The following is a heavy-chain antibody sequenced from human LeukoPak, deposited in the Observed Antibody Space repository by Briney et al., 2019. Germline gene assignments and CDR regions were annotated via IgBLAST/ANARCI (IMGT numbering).Heavy chain of an antibody. CDR2: IYYSGST. CDR1: GGSISSSDYH. J-gene: IGHJ4*02. Sequence: SETLSLTCTVSGGSISSSDYHWGWIRQPPGKGLECIGSIYYSGSTHYNPSLKSRVTISVDTSKNQFSLKLSSVTAADTAVYYCANGSGYYSFDYWGQGTLVTVSS. D-gene: IGHD3-3*01. V-gene: IGHV4-39*01. CDR3: ANGSGYYSFDY.